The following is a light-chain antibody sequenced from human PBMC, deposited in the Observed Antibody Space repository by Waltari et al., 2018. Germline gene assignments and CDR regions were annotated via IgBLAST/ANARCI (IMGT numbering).Light chain of an antibody. CDR2: RTS. CDR3: QQYCRSPFT. CDR1: QSIDSTY. Sequence: EIVLTQSPGTLSLSPGERATLSCRASQSIDSTYVAWYQQTPGRAPRLLLDRTSSRATGIPDRFTGSGSGKDFTLAISRLEPEDVAVYYCQQYCRSPFTFGQGTKVDI. V-gene: IGKV3-20*01. J-gene: IGKJ2*01.